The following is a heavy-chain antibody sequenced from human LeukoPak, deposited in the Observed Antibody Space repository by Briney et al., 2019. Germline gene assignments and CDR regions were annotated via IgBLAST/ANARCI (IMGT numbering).Heavy chain of an antibody. Sequence: PSETLSLTCAVSGYSISSSNWWGWIRQPPGKGLEWIGYIYYSGSIYYNPSLKSRVTMSVDTSKNQFSLKLSSVTAVDTAVYYCARTMSSSHTVYGMDVRGQGTTVTVSS. D-gene: IGHD2-2*02. CDR1: GYSISSSNW. V-gene: IGHV4-28*05. CDR2: IYYSGSI. CDR3: ARTMSSSHTVYGMDV. J-gene: IGHJ6*02.